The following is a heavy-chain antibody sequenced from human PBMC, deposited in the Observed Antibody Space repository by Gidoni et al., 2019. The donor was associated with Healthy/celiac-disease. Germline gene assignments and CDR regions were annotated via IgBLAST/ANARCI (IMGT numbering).Heavy chain of an antibody. CDR2: ISWNSGSI. CDR1: GFTFDDYA. D-gene: IGHD3-22*01. V-gene: IGHV3-9*01. CDR3: AKDRLDYYDSSGSGMDV. J-gene: IGHJ6*02. Sequence: EVQLVESGGGLVQPGRSLRLSCAASGFTFDDYAMHWVRQAPGKGLEWVSGISWNSGSIGYADSVKGRFTISRDNAKNSLYLQMNSLRAEDTALYYCAKDRLDYYDSSGSGMDVWGQGTTVTVSS.